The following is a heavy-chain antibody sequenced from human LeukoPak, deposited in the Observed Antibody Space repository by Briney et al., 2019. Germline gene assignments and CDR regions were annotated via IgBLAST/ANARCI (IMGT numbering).Heavy chain of an antibody. J-gene: IGHJ4*02. D-gene: IGHD3-3*01. V-gene: IGHV1-69-2*01. CDR1: GYTFTDYY. Sequence: GASVKVSCKASGYTFTDYYMHWVQQAPGKGLEWMGRVDPEDGETIYAEKFQGRVTITADTSTDTAYMELSSLRSEDTAVYYCATDVDLDYWGQGTLVTVSS. CDR2: VDPEDGET. CDR3: ATDVDLDY.